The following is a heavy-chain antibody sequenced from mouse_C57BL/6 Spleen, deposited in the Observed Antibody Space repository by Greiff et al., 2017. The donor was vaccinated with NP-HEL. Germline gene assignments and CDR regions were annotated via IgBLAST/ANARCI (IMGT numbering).Heavy chain of an antibody. J-gene: IGHJ4*01. D-gene: IGHD2-5*01. CDR3: TSYYSNYEYAMDY. V-gene: IGHV14-4*01. CDR2: IDPENGDT. CDR1: GFNIKDDY. Sequence: VQLKESGAELVRPGASVKLSCTASGFNIKDDYMHWVKQRPEQGLEWIGWIDPENGDTEYASKFQGKATITADTSSNTAYLQLSSLTSEDTAVYYCTSYYSNYEYAMDYWGQGTSVTVSS.